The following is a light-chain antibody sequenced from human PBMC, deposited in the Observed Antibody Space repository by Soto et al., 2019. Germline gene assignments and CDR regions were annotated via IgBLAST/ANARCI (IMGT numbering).Light chain of an antibody. CDR1: SSDVGGYNY. CDR2: DVS. V-gene: IGLV2-14*03. Sequence: QSVLTQPASVSGSPGQTITISCSGTSSDVGGYNYVSWYQQHPGKAPKLMIFDVSNRPSGVSNRFSGSKSGNTASLTISGLQAEDEADYYCNPYTTGATYVFGDGTKLTVL. CDR3: NPYTTGATYV. J-gene: IGLJ1*01.